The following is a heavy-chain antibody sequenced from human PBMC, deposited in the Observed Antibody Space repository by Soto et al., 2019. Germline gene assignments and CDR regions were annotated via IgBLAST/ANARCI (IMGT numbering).Heavy chain of an antibody. D-gene: IGHD7-27*01. J-gene: IGHJ5*01. CDR1: GDSISNLDYF. Sequence: KPSETLSLTCSVSGDSISNLDYFWAWIRQPPGQALEYIGYIYKSATTYYNPSFESRVAIAVDTSKSNFSLNVTSVTAADTAVYFCARGRYCLTGRCFPNWFDSWGQGALVTVS. V-gene: IGHV4-30-4*01. CDR2: IYKSATT. CDR3: ARGRYCLTGRCFPNWFDS.